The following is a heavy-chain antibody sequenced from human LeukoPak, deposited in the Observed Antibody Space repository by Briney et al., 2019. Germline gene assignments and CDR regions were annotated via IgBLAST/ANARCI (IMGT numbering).Heavy chain of an antibody. J-gene: IGHJ4*02. CDR2: IYYSGST. CDR1: GGSISSYY. D-gene: IGHD6-6*01. V-gene: IGHV4-59*01. Sequence: SETLSLTCTVSGGSISSYYWSWIRQPPGKGLEWIGYIYYSGSTNYNPSLKSRVTISVDTSKNQFSLKLSSVTAADTAVYYCATSYSSSSIDFHYWGQGTLVTVSS. CDR3: ATSYSSSSIDFHY.